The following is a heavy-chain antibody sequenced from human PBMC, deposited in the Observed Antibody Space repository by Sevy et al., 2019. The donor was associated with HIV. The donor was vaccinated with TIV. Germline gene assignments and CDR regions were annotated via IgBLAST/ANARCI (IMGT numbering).Heavy chain of an antibody. V-gene: IGHV3-23*01. CDR2: ISPNGGST. D-gene: IGHD2-21*01. Sequence: GGSLRLSCVASGLSFNTYVMSWVRQAPGKGLQWVSTISPNGGSTYYADSVKGRFTISRDNSRNTVFLQVNSLRAEDTAVYYCAKGSLDGYYWGQGTLVTVSS. CDR1: GLSFNTYV. CDR3: AKGSLDGYY. J-gene: IGHJ4*02.